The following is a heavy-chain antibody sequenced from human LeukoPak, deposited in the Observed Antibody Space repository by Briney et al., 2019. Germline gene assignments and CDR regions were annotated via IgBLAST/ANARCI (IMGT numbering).Heavy chain of an antibody. Sequence: PGGSLRLSCAASGFTVSSNYMTWVRQAPGKGIEWVSVIYNSGSTYYADSVKGRFTISRDNSKNTLFLQMNSLRAEDTAVYYCARVRSYDPKRKVFDYWGQGTLVTVSS. CDR2: IYNSGST. V-gene: IGHV3-53*01. CDR1: GFTVSSNY. CDR3: ARVRSYDPKRKVFDY. D-gene: IGHD3-3*01. J-gene: IGHJ4*02.